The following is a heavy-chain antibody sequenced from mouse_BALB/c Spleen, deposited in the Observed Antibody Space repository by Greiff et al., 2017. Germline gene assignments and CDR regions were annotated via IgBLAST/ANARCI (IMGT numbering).Heavy chain of an antibody. J-gene: IGHJ4*01. Sequence: EVHLVESGGDLVKPGGSLKLSCAASGFTFSSYGMSWVRQTPDKRLEWVATISSGGSYTYYPDSVKGRFTISRDNAKNTLYLQMSSLKSEDTAMYYCARHPRYAMDDWGQGTSVTVSS. CDR1: GFTFSSYG. CDR3: ARHPRYAMDD. V-gene: IGHV5-6*01. CDR2: ISSGGSYT.